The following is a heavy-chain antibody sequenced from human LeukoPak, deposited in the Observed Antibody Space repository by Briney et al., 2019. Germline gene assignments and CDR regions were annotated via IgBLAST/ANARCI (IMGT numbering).Heavy chain of an antibody. J-gene: IGHJ3*02. D-gene: IGHD3-22*01. V-gene: IGHV1-69*13. Sequence: GASVKVSCKASGGTFSSYAISWVRQAPGQGLEWMGGIIPIFGTANYAQKFQGRVTITADESTSTAYMELSSLRSEDTAVYYCAREYDSSALGAFDIWGQGTMVTVSS. CDR3: AREYDSSALGAFDI. CDR1: GGTFSSYA. CDR2: IIPIFGTA.